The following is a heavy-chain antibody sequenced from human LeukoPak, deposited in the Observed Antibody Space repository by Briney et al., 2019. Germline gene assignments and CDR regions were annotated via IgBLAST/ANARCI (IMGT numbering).Heavy chain of an antibody. J-gene: IGHJ4*02. D-gene: IGHD2-15*01. CDR2: ISYDGINK. V-gene: IGHV3-30*03. CDR1: GFTFSSYG. Sequence: GGSLRLSCAASGFTFSSYGMHWVCQAPGKGLEWVAVISYDGINKWYADSVKGRFTISRDNSKNTLYLQMNSLRADDTALYFCARDRRYCTGGSCYFDYFFDYWGQGTLVTVSS. CDR3: ARDRRYCTGGSCYFDYFFDY.